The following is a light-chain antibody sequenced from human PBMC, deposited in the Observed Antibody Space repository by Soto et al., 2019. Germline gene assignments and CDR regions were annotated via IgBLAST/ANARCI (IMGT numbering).Light chain of an antibody. V-gene: IGLV1-40*01. CDR2: GNS. CDR3: QSSDSSLSGYVV. CDR1: SSNIGAGYD. J-gene: IGLJ2*01. Sequence: QSVLTQPPSVSGAPGQRVTISCTGSSSNIGAGYDVHWYQQLPGRAPKLLIYGNSNRPSGVPDRFSGSKSGTSASLAITGLQADDEADYYCQSSDSSLSGYVVFGGGTKLTVL.